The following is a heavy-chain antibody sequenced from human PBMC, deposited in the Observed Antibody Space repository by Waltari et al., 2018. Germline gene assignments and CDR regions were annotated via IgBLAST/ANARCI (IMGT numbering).Heavy chain of an antibody. J-gene: IGHJ3*02. CDR3: ATIGGSGTPWAFDI. Sequence: QVQLVPSGAEVKKPGASVKVSCKVSGDTLTELSMHWVRQPPGKGLEWMGGFDPEDGEIIYAQKFQGRVTMTEDTSTDTAYMELSSLRSEDTAVYYCATIGGSGTPWAFDIWGQGTMVTVSS. CDR2: FDPEDGEI. V-gene: IGHV1-24*01. D-gene: IGHD3-10*01. CDR1: GDTLTELS.